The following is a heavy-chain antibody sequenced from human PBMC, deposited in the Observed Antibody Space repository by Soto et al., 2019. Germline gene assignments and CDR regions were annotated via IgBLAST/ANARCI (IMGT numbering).Heavy chain of an antibody. CDR2: IKQDGSEK. V-gene: IGHV3-7*01. CDR1: GFTFSSYW. Sequence: PGGSLRLSCAASGFTFSSYWMSWVRQAPGKGLEWVANIKQDGSEKYYVDSVKGRFTISRDNAKNSLYLQMNSLRAEDTAVYYCASPLMAHYASMDYWGQGTLVTVSS. J-gene: IGHJ4*02. D-gene: IGHD2-2*01. CDR3: ASPLMAHYASMDY.